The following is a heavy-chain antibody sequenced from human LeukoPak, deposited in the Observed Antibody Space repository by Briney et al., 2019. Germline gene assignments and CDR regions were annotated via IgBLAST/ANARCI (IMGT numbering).Heavy chain of an antibody. CDR1: GFSFRTYA. CDR2: IVGDGSST. J-gene: IGHJ4*02. V-gene: IGHV3-23*01. CDR3: AKDLISGDGYYVFDFDY. D-gene: IGHD5-24*01. Sequence: GGSLRLSCAASGFSFRTYAMGWVRQSPGKGLEWVSGIVGDGSSTEYADSVKGRFTISRDNSKNTLYLQMNSLRSEDTAVYYCAKDLISGDGYYVFDFDYWGQGTLVTASS.